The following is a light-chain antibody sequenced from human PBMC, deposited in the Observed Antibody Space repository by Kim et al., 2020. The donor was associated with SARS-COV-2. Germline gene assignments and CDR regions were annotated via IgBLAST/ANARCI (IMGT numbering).Light chain of an antibody. CDR3: CSYAGSYTVL. CDR1: SSDVGGYNY. CDR2: DVS. V-gene: IGLV2-11*01. Sequence: GQSVTISCTGTSSDVGGYNYVSWYQQHPGKASKLMIYDVSKRPSGVPDRFSGSKSGNTASLTISGLQAEDEADYYCCSYAGSYTVLFGGGTKLTVL. J-gene: IGLJ2*01.